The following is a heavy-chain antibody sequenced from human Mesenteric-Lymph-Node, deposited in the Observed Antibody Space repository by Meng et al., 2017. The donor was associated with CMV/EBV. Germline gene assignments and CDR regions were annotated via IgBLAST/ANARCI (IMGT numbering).Heavy chain of an antibody. CDR1: GFTFDEYA. CDR2: ISWNSKNI. CDR3: VTGYYGALSYYKGGY. Sequence: SLKISCVASGFTFDEYAMHRVRQAPGKGLEWVAVISWNSKNIAYADSVKGRFTISRDNAKMSLYLQMNSLRVGDSAFYFCVTGYYGALSYYKGGYWGQGTLVTVSS. V-gene: IGHV3-9*01. J-gene: IGHJ4*02. D-gene: IGHD3-10*01.